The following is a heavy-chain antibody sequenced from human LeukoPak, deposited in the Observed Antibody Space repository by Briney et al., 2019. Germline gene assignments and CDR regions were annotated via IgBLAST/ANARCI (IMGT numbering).Heavy chain of an antibody. CDR1: GGSISSYY. V-gene: IGHV4-59*01. Sequence: SETLSLTCTVSGGSISSYYWSWIRQPPGKGLEWIGYIYYSGSTNYNPSLKSRVTISVDTSKNQFSLKLSSVTAAGTAVYYCARDHGAVTDAFDIWAQGTMVTVSS. D-gene: IGHD3-16*01. CDR2: IYYSGST. J-gene: IGHJ3*02. CDR3: ARDHGAVTDAFDI.